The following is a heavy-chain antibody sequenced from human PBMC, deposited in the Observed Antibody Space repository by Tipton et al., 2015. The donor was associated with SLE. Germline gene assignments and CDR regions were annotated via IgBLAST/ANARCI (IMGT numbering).Heavy chain of an antibody. V-gene: IGHV4-31*03. J-gene: IGHJ3*02. D-gene: IGHD6-13*01. CDR3: ASAFGYNSSWLAFDI. Sequence: TLSLTCTVSGGSTSSGIYFWGWIRQHPGKGLEWIGYIYYSGSTYYNPSLKSRLTISVDTSKNQFSLKLSSVTAADTAVYYCASAFGYNSSWLAFDIWGQGTMVTVSS. CDR2: IYYSGST. CDR1: GGSTSSGIYF.